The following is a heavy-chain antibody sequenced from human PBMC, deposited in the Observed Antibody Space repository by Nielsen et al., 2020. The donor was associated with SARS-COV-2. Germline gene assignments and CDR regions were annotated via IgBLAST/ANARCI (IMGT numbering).Heavy chain of an antibody. V-gene: IGHV3-30*18. CDR3: AKEGSAYYYNSRGYCYY. D-gene: IGHD3-22*01. J-gene: IGHJ4*02. CDR1: GFTFRTFG. CDR2: ISHDGNNK. Sequence: GESLKISCAASGFTFRTFGMHWVRQAPGKGLEWVAVISHDGNNKYYADSVKGRFNISRDNSKNTVYLRMDSLRPEDTAVYYCAKEGSAYYYNSRGYCYYWGQGTLVTVSS.